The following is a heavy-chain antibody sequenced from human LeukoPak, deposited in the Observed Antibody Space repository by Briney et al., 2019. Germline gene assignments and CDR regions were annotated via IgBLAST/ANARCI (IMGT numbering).Heavy chain of an antibody. Sequence: PSETLSLTCTVSGGSISSSNLYWGWIRQPPGKGLEWIGTIYSGGNTYYNPSLKSRVSISIDTSKNQVSLKVTSVTAADTAVYFCARARFSNYSSSPTPYYLDYWGQGILVTVSS. CDR1: GGSISSSNLY. D-gene: IGHD3-10*01. CDR2: IYSGGNT. CDR3: ARARFSNYSSSPTPYYLDY. V-gene: IGHV4-39*07. J-gene: IGHJ4*02.